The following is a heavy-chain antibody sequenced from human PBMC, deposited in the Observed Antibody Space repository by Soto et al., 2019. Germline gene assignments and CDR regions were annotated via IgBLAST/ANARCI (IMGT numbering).Heavy chain of an antibody. CDR2: FDPEDGET. CDR3: ATVGSSSPHDAFDI. Sequence: ASVKVSCKVSGYTLTELPMHWVRQAPGKGLEWMGGFDPEDGETIYAQKFQGRVTMTEDTSTDTAYMELSSLRSEDTAVYYCATVGSSSPHDAFDIWGQGTMVTVSS. CDR1: GYTLTELP. V-gene: IGHV1-24*01. J-gene: IGHJ3*02. D-gene: IGHD6-6*01.